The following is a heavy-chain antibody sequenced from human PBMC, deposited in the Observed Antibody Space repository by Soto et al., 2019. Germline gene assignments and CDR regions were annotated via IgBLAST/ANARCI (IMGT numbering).Heavy chain of an antibody. J-gene: IGHJ4*02. CDR2: ISGSGGST. V-gene: IGHV3-23*01. CDR3: AKGGYDFWRKLDD. Sequence: GGSLRLSCAASGFTFSSYAMSWVRQDPGKGLEWVSAISGSGGSTYYADSVKGRFTISRDNSKNTLYLQMNSLRAEDTAVYYCAKGGYDFWRKLDDWGKGTLVTVSS. CDR1: GFTFSSYA. D-gene: IGHD3-3*01.